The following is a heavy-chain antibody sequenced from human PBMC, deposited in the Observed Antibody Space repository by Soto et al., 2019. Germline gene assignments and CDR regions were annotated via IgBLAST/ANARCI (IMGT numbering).Heavy chain of an antibody. V-gene: IGHV1-69*06. CDR1: GGNFSSYA. CDR2: IIPIFGTA. Sequence: SVNVSCKASGGNFSSYAISWVRQAPGQGLEWMGGIIPIFGTANYAQKFQGRVTITADKSTSTAYMELSSLRAEDTAVYYCASGYSGSYSGYYYGMDVWGQGTTVTVSS. D-gene: IGHD1-26*01. CDR3: ASGYSGSYSGYYYGMDV. J-gene: IGHJ6*02.